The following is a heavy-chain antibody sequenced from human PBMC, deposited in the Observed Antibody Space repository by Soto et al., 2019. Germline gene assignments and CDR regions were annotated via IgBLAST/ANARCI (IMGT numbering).Heavy chain of an antibody. J-gene: IGHJ6*02. CDR1: GGTFSTYT. V-gene: IGHV1-69*01. CDR3: ARHNAEYCYYYAVGV. CDR2: IIPIFGTA. Sequence: QVQLVQSGAEVKRPGSSVKVSCKASGGTFSTYTISWVRQAPGQGLEWMGGIIPIFGTANYAQKFQGRVTMTADEATSTAYMELSSLRSEDTAVYYCARHNAEYCYYYAVGVWGQGATGTVS. D-gene: IGHD1-1*01.